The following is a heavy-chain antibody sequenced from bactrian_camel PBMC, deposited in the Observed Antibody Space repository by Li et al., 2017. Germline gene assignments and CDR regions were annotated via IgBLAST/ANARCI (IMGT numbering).Heavy chain of an antibody. Sequence: HVQLVESGGGSVPAGGSLRLSCAASGDTFSGYYMGWFRQVPGKEREGVAGVYIGSGIGSGSTYVADSVKGRFTISQDTSKTTLYLQMDRLKPEDTAIYYCAAGRGLWMALHKSGYNHWGRGTQVTVS. D-gene: IGHD2*01. CDR3: AAGRGLWMALHKSGYNH. V-gene: IGHV3-3*01. CDR2: SGIGSGST. J-gene: IGHJ4*01. CDR1: GDTFSGYY.